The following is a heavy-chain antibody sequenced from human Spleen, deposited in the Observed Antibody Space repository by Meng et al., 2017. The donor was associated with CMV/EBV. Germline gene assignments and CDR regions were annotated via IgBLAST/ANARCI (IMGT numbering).Heavy chain of an antibody. D-gene: IGHD6-6*01. CDR2: IFYTGST. CDR3: ARDYSSSSKGMDV. V-gene: IGHV4-61*01. Sequence: SETLSLTCTVSGGSVSSGSYYWSWIRQPPGKGLEWIGYIFYTGSTYYNPSLKSRVTISVDTSKNQFSLKLSSVTAADTAVYYCARDYSSSSKGMDVWGQGTTVTVSS. J-gene: IGHJ6*02. CDR1: GGSVSSGSYY.